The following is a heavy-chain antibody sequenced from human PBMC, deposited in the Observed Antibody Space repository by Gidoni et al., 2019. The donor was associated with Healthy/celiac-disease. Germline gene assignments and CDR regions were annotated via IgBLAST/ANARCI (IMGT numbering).Heavy chain of an antibody. Sequence: QVQLVQSGAEVKKPGASVNVSCKASGYTFTSNDINWVRQATGQGLEWMGCMNPNSGNTGYAQKFQGRVTMTRNTSISIAYMELSSLRSEDTAVYYCARVAAPYSSSYDYYYGMDVWGQGTTVTVSS. J-gene: IGHJ6*02. V-gene: IGHV1-8*01. CDR1: GYTFTSND. CDR2: MNPNSGNT. CDR3: ARVAAPYSSSYDYYYGMDV. D-gene: IGHD6-6*01.